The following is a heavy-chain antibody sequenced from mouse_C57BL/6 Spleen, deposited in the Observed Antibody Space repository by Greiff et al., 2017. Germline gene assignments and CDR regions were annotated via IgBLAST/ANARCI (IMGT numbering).Heavy chain of an antibody. CDR3: ARGGDGYDWFAY. CDR2: INPNNGGT. CDR1: GYTFTDYY. V-gene: IGHV1-26*01. Sequence: EVQLQQSGPELVKPGASVKISCKASGYTFTDYYMNWVKQSHGKSLEWIGDINPNNGGTSYNQKFKGKATLTVDKSSSTAYMELRSLTSEDSAVYYCARGGDGYDWFAYWGQGTLVTVSA. J-gene: IGHJ3*01. D-gene: IGHD2-2*01.